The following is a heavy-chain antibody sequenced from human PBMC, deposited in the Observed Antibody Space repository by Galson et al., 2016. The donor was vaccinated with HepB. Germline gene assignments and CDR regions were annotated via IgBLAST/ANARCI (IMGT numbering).Heavy chain of an antibody. V-gene: IGHV1-46*01. Sequence: SVKVSCKASGYRFTSYHIQWVRQAPGQGLDWLGVIHPRGARTYYAQKFQGRVTLTRDTSTTSVYLELSSLIFEDTAVYFCARNFGSGCPNDYWGPGTLVTVSS. CDR3: ARNFGSGCPNDY. CDR2: IHPRGART. CDR1: GYRFTSYH. J-gene: IGHJ4*02. D-gene: IGHD3-10*01.